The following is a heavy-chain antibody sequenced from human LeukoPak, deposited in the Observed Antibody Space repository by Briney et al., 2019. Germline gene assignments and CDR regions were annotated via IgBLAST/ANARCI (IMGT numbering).Heavy chain of an antibody. Sequence: GGSLRLSCAASGFTFSSYAMHWVRQAPGKGLEYVSAISSNGGSTYYANSVKGRFTISRDNSKNTLYLQMGSLRAEDMAVYYCARDGSGIDSGGSGFFDYWGQGTLVAVSS. D-gene: IGHD3-10*01. J-gene: IGHJ4*02. CDR1: GFTFSSYA. CDR3: ARDGSGIDSGGSGFFDY. CDR2: ISSNGGST. V-gene: IGHV3-64*01.